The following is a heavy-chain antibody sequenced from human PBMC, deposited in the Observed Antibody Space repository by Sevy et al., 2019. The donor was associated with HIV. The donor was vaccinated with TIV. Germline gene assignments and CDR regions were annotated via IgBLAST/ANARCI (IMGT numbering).Heavy chain of an antibody. V-gene: IGHV1-8*02. J-gene: IGHJ6*02. D-gene: IGHD6-19*01. CDR3: AGLSCWHLRYGMDV. CDR2: MNTNTGNT. CDR1: GFNFASYD. Sequence: ASVKVSCKASGFNFASYDIYWMRQATGQGLEWMGWMNTNTGNTGFAQKFQGRVTMTRNTSITTAYMELSNLRSEDTAVYYCAGLSCWHLRYGMDVWGQGTTVTVSS.